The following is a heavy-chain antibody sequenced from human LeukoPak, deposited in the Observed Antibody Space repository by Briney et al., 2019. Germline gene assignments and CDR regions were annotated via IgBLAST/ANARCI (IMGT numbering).Heavy chain of an antibody. J-gene: IGHJ4*02. D-gene: IGHD3-22*01. Sequence: SETLSLTCTVSGGSISSGGYYWSWIRQHPGKGLEWIGYIYYSGSTYYNPPLKSRVTISVDTSKNQFSLKLSSVTAADTAVYYCARDRGDSSGYYHFDYWGQGTLVTVSS. V-gene: IGHV4-31*03. CDR1: GGSISSGGYY. CDR2: IYYSGST. CDR3: ARDRGDSSGYYHFDY.